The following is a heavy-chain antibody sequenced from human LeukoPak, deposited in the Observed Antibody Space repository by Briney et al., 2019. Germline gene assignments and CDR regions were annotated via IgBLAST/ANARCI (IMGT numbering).Heavy chain of an antibody. CDR2: IYYSGST. J-gene: IGHJ4*02. V-gene: IGHV4-59*08. CDR1: GGSISSYY. D-gene: IGHD2-2*01. Sequence: SETLSLTCTVSGGSISSYYWSWIRQPPGKGLEWIGYIYYSGSTNYNPSLKSRVTISVDTSKNQFSPKLSSVTAADTAVYYCARRGAGYCSSTSCPKPGIDYWGQGTLVTVSS. CDR3: ARRGAGYCSSTSCPKPGIDY.